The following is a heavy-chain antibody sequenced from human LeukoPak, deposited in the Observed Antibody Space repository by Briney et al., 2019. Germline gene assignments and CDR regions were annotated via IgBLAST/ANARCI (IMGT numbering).Heavy chain of an antibody. CDR2: ISAYNVNT. CDR3: ARDRSWRGQWLVHDAFDI. CDR1: GYTFTSYG. J-gene: IGHJ3*02. Sequence: ASVKVSCKASGYTFTSYGISWVRQAPGQGLEWMGWISAYNVNTNYEQKLQGRVTMTTNVSRSPANIKLRSLRSDDTAVYYCARDRSWRGQWLVHDAFDIWGQGTMVTVSS. V-gene: IGHV1-18*01. D-gene: IGHD6-19*01.